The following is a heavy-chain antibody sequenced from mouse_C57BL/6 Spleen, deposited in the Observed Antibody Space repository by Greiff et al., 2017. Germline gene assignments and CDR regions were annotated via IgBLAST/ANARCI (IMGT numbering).Heavy chain of an antibody. Sequence: EVKVVESGEGLVKPGGSLKLSCAASGFTFSSYAMSWVRQTPEKRLEWVAYISSGGDYIYYADTVKGRFTISRDNARNTLYLQMSSLKSEDTAMYYCTRDPYYYGSYFDYWGQGTTLAVSS. CDR1: GFTFSSYA. D-gene: IGHD1-1*01. CDR2: ISSGGDYI. CDR3: TRDPYYYGSYFDY. J-gene: IGHJ2*01. V-gene: IGHV5-9-1*02.